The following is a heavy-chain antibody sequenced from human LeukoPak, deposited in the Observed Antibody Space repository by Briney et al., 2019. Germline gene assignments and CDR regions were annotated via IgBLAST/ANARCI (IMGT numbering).Heavy chain of an antibody. CDR3: AREGSYYDFWSGYPPAAFDI. J-gene: IGHJ3*02. D-gene: IGHD3-3*01. V-gene: IGHV4-4*07. CDR2: IYTSGST. Sequence: SETLSLTCTVSGGSISSYYWSWIWQPARTGLEWIGRIYTSGSTNYNSSLKSRVTLSVDTSKTQIPLKLSLLSAADTAVYYCAREGSYYDFWSGYPPAAFDIWGQGTMVTVSS. CDR1: GGSISSYY.